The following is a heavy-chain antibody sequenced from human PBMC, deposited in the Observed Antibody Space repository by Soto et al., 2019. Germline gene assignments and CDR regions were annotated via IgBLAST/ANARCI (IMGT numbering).Heavy chain of an antibody. CDR3: ARDPGMVRGVVVFDN. J-gene: IGHJ4*02. CDR2: ISSSSTTI. Sequence: GGSLRLSCAASGFTFNTYGMNWLRQTPGRGLEWVAYISSSSTTIYYADSVKGRFTISRDNAKYSLYLQINSLRAEDTGLYYCARDPGMVRGVVVFDNWGQGTLVTVSS. D-gene: IGHD3-10*01. V-gene: IGHV3-48*01. CDR1: GFTFNTYG.